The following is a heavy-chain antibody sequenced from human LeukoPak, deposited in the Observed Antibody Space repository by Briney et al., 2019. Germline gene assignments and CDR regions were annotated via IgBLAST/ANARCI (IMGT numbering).Heavy chain of an antibody. CDR1: GYSFTTYW. V-gene: IGHV5-51*01. CDR3: ASSGSQTKFDY. D-gene: IGHD3-10*01. Sequence: PGESLKISCKGSGYSFTTYWIGWVRQMPGKGLEWMGIIFPGDSETIYSPSFQGQVSISADKSISTAYLQWSSLKASDTAMYYCASSGSQTKFDYWGQGTLVTVSS. CDR2: IFPGDSET. J-gene: IGHJ4*02.